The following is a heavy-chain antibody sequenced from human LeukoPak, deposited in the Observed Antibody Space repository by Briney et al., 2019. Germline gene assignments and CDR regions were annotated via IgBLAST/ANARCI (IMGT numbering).Heavy chain of an antibody. CDR3: VRDFLGESGAGGY. CDR1: TFTFSSYT. D-gene: IGHD3-10*01. Sequence: GGSLRLSCATSTFTFSSYTMNWVRQAPGKGLEWVSSISPSGNSKYHADSVKGRFTIPRDNAENSLYMQMNSLRAEDTGVYYCVRDFLGESGAGGYWGQGTLVTVSS. J-gene: IGHJ4*02. CDR2: ISPSGNSK. V-gene: IGHV3-21*01.